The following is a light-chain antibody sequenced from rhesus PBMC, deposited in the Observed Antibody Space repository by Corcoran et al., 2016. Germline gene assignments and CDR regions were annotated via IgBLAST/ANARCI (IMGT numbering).Light chain of an antibody. J-gene: IGKJ2*01. Sequence: QVILTQSPATLSLSPGERATLSCRASQSVSSYLAWYQQKPGQAPRLLIYGASSRATCTPDRFSGSGSGTDFTLTISSLEPEDVGVYHCYQHSSGYSFGQGTKVEIK. CDR2: GAS. CDR3: YQHSSGYS. V-gene: IGKV3-10*01. CDR1: QSVSSY.